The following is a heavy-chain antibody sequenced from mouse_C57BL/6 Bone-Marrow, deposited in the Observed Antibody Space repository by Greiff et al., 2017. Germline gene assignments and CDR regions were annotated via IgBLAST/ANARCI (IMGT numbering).Heavy chain of an antibody. Sequence: DVQLVESGGGLVKPGGSLKLSCAASGFTFSDYGMHWVRQAPEKGLEWVAYISSGSSTIYYADTVKGRFTISRDNAKNTLFRQMTSLRSEDTAMDYCARQDYSNPFAYWGQGTLVTVSA. CDR1: GFTFSDYG. J-gene: IGHJ3*01. CDR2: ISSGSSTI. CDR3: ARQDYSNPFAY. V-gene: IGHV5-17*01. D-gene: IGHD2-5*01.